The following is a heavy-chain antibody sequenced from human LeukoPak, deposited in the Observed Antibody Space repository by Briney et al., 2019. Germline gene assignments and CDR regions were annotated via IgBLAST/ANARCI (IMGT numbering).Heavy chain of an antibody. CDR2: IWYDGTNK. CDR3: ARDYVWGSPAYYFDY. Sequence: GGSLRLSCAASGFTFSSYVMHWVRQAPGKGLEWVALIWYDGTNKYYADSVRGRFTISGDKSKNTLYLQMNSLRAEDTAVYYCARDYVWGSPAYYFDYWGQGTLVTVSS. D-gene: IGHD3-16*01. J-gene: IGHJ4*02. CDR1: GFTFSSYV. V-gene: IGHV3-33*01.